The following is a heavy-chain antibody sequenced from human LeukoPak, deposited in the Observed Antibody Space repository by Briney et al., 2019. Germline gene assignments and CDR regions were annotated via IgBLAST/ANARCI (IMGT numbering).Heavy chain of an antibody. CDR1: GGSISSGDYY. V-gene: IGHV4-30-4*01. J-gene: IGHJ5*02. Sequence: SETLSLPCTVSGGSISSGDYYWSWIPKPPAKGLEWIGYIYYSRSTYYNPSVKSRFTISVDTSKNQFSLKLSSVTAADTAVYYCARACSDPHSNWFDPWGQGTLVTVSS. CDR2: IYYSRST. CDR3: ARACSDPHSNWFDP. D-gene: IGHD3-10*02.